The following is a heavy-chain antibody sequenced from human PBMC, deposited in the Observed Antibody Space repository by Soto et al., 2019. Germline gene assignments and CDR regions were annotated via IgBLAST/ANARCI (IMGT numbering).Heavy chain of an antibody. V-gene: IGHV1-18*01. CDR1: GYTFSNYG. CDR3: ARTGELRLDS. D-gene: IGHD1-7*01. Sequence: QVHLVQSGAEVKKPGASVWVSCKASGYTFSNYGISWVRQAPGQGLEWMGWISAYSGKTNYAQSLQVRVTMTTDTSTTTAYMELRSLTSDDTAVYYCARTGELRLDSWGQGTLVTVSS. J-gene: IGHJ4*02. CDR2: ISAYSGKT.